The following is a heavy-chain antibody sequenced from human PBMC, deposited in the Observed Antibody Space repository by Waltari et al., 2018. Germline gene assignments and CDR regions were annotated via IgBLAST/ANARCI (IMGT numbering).Heavy chain of an antibody. CDR2: INHSGST. CDR1: GGSFSGYY. V-gene: IGHV4-34*01. D-gene: IGHD3-22*01. CDR3: ARRRRYYYDSSGYYPSNYYYGMDV. J-gene: IGHJ6*02. Sequence: QVQLQQWGAGLLKPSETLSLTCAVYGGSFSGYYWSWIRQPPGKGLEWIGEINHSGSTNYNPSLKMRVTISVDTSKNQFSLKLSSVTAADTAVYYCARRRRYYYDSSGYYPSNYYYGMDVWGQGTTVTVSS.